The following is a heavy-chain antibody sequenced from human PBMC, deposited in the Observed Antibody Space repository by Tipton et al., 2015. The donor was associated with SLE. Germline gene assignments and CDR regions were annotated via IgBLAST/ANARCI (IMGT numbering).Heavy chain of an antibody. V-gene: IGHV4-61*02. CDR1: GGSINSALYY. CDR3: VSSWGSPVWDS. CDR2: IYTSGST. D-gene: IGHD6-13*01. Sequence: PGLVKPSQTLSLTCTVSGGSINSALYYWTWIRQPAGKGLEWIGRIYTSGSTNYHPSLKGRVTISLDSSKNQFSLKLSSVTAAVTAVYYCVSSWGSPVWDSWGQGTLFNVSS. J-gene: IGHJ4*02.